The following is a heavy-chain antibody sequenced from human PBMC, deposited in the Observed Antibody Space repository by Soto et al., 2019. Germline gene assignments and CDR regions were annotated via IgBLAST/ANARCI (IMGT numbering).Heavy chain of an antibody. D-gene: IGHD2-8*01. CDR1: GYTFTSYY. CDR3: ARPPSPGCINAVCYPLDY. J-gene: IGHJ4*02. V-gene: IGHV1-46*01. CDR2: INPSGGST. Sequence: QVQLVQSGAEVKKPGASVKISCKASGYTFTSYYMHWVRQAPGQGLEWMGIINPSGGSTNYAQKRQGRVAMTRDTSTSTVYMELNSLRSEDTAVYYCARPPSPGCINAVCYPLDYWGQGTLVTVSS.